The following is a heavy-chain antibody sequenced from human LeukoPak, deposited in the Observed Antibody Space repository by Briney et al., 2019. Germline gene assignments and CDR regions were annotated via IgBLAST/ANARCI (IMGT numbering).Heavy chain of an antibody. D-gene: IGHD2-2*02. Sequence: SETLSLTCTVSGGSISSYYWSWIRQPPGKGLEWIGYIYYSGSTNYNPSLKSRVTISVDTSKNQFSLKLSSVTAADTAVYYCASPLYCSSTSCYNGYAFDIWGQGTMVTVSS. V-gene: IGHV4-59*08. CDR3: ASPLYCSSTSCYNGYAFDI. CDR2: IYYSGST. J-gene: IGHJ3*02. CDR1: GGSISSYY.